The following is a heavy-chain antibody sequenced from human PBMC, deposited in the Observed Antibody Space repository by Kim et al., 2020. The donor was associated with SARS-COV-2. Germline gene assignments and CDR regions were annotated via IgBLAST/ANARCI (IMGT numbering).Heavy chain of an antibody. Sequence: SYDVADAHYADSVKGRFTVSRDDSKDTVHLQMNSLTPEDTAVYFCSFFDHWGQGTLVTVSS. CDR3: SFFDH. J-gene: IGHJ4*03. CDR2: SYDVADA. V-gene: IGHV3-30*03.